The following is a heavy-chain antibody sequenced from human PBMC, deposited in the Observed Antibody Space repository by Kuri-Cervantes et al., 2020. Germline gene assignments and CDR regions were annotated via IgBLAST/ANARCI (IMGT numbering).Heavy chain of an antibody. V-gene: IGHV3-7*03. CDR2: IKQDGGEK. D-gene: IGHD6-13*01. CDR1: GFTFTNYC. J-gene: IGHJ3*02. Sequence: GGSLRLSCAASGFTFTNYCMTWVRQAPGKGLEWVANIKQDGGEKYYVDSVKGRFTISRDNAKNSLSLQMNSLRAEDTAVYYCASSSYDVAAAGLGAFDIWGQGTMVTVSS. CDR3: ASSSYDVAAAGLGAFDI.